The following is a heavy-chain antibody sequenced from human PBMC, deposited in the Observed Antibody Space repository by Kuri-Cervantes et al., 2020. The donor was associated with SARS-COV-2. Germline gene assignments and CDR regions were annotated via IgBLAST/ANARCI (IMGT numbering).Heavy chain of an antibody. J-gene: IGHJ6*02. D-gene: IGHD2-2*01. CDR2: INPNSGGT. CDR1: GYTFTGYY. V-gene: IGHV1-2*04. CDR3: ARDRHPRRRYCSSTSCYGDYYYYGMDV. Sequence: ASVKVSCKASGYTFTGYYMHWVRQAPGQGLEWMGWINPNSGGTNYAQKFQGWVTLTRDTSISTAYMELSRLRSGDTAVYYCARDRHPRRRYCSSTSCYGDYYYYGMDVWGQGTTVTVSS.